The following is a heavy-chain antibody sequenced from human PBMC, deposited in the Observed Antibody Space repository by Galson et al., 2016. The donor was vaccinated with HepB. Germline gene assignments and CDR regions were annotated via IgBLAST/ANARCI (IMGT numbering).Heavy chain of an antibody. Sequence: SLRLSCAASGLDLNDNYMTWVRQAPGRGLEWVSVIYSGGSTYYADSVKGRFTISRDISRNTIYLHMSNLSLDDTAVYYCARLIVVLAGIGLGRDNWFDPWGQGTHVTASS. D-gene: IGHD2-21*02. J-gene: IGHJ5*02. CDR2: IYSGGST. V-gene: IGHV3-53*01. CDR3: ARLIVVLAGIGLGRDNWFDP. CDR1: GLDLNDNY.